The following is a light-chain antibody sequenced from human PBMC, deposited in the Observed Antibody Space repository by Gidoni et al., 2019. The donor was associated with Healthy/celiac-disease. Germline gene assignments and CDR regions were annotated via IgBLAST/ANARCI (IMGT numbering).Light chain of an antibody. CDR1: QSISSG. J-gene: IGKJ1*01. CDR3: QQYNSYPWT. CDR2: DAS. Sequence: DIQLTESPSTLSASVGDRVTITCRASQSISSGLAWYQQKPGKAPKILIYDASILESGVPSRFSGSGSGTEFTLTISSLQPDDFATYYCQQYNSYPWTFGQGTKVEIK. V-gene: IGKV1-5*01.